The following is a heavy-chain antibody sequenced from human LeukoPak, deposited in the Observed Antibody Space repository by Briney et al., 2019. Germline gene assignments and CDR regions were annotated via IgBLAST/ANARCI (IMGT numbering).Heavy chain of an antibody. Sequence: GGSLRLSCAASGFIFSSYGMHWVRQAPGKGLEWVAVIAYDGSDKPHADSVKGRFTISRDNSKNTVYLQMNSLRAEDTAVYCCGRDPTPYSSSTSCPNYYMDVWGKGTTVIVSS. J-gene: IGHJ6*03. V-gene: IGHV3-30*01. CDR3: GRDPTPYSSSTSCPNYYMDV. CDR2: IAYDGSDK. CDR1: GFIFSSYG. D-gene: IGHD2-2*01.